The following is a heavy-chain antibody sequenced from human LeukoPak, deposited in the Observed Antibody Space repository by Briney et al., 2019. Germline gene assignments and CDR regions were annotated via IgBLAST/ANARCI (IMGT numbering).Heavy chain of an antibody. Sequence: GGSLRLSCAASGFTFSSYGMHWVRQAPGKGLEWVAVISYDESNKYYADSVKGRFTISRDNSKNTLYLQMNSLRAEDTAVYYCARDTDILTGYSFDYWGQGTLVTVSS. V-gene: IGHV3-30*03. J-gene: IGHJ4*02. CDR2: ISYDESNK. D-gene: IGHD3-9*01. CDR3: ARDTDILTGYSFDY. CDR1: GFTFSSYG.